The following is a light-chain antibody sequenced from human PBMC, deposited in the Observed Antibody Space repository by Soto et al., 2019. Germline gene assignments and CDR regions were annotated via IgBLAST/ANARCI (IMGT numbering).Light chain of an antibody. CDR1: QSVSSN. J-gene: IGKJ1*01. Sequence: EIVMTQSPATLSVSPGERATLSCRASQSVSSNLAWYQQKPGQAPRLLIYGASTRDTGIPARFSGSGSGTEFTLTISSLQSEDFSVYYCQQYNNWPPWTFGHGTKVEIK. CDR3: QQYNNWPPWT. V-gene: IGKV3-15*01. CDR2: GAS.